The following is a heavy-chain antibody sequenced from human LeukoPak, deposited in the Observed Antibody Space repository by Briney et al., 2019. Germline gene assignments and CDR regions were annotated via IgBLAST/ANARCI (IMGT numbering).Heavy chain of an antibody. CDR1: GGTFSSYA. CDR2: IIPIFGTA. CDR3: ARGSSGDYSVSGSAWFDP. V-gene: IGHV1-69*05. D-gene: IGHD3-10*01. J-gene: IGHJ5*02. Sequence: REASVTVSCKASGGTFSSYAISWVRQAPGQGLEWMGGIIPIFGTANYAQKFQGRVTMTRNTSVSTAYMDLSSLRSEDTAVYYCARGSSGDYSVSGSAWFDPWGQGTLVTVSS.